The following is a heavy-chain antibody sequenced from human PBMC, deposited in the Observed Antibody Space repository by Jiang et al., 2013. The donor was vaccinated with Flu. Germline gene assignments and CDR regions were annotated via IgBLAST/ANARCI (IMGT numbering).Heavy chain of an antibody. J-gene: IGHJ6*02. CDR2: IKQDGSEK. V-gene: IGHV3-7*01. CDR3: GGGYSYGSPDYYYGMDV. CDR1: GFTFSSYW. D-gene: IGHD5-18*01. Sequence: QLVESGGGLVQPGGSLRLSCAASGFTFSSYWMSWVRQAPGKGLEWVANIKQDGSEKYYVDSVKGRFTISRDNAKNSLYLQMNSLRAEDTAVYYCGGGYSYGSPDYYYGMDVWGQGTTVTVSS.